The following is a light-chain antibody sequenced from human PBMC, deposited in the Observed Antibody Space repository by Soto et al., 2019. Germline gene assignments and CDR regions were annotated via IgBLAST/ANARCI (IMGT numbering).Light chain of an antibody. CDR3: QQYADWTRT. CDR1: QSVSSN. Sequence: DIVLTQSPTTLSGAPRERYTLSYMASQSVSSNLAWYQQKPGQAPRIIIYGASTRATGIPARFSGSGSGTEFTLTISSLQYGDFAVYYCQQYADWTRTLGQGTKVDIK. CDR2: GAS. J-gene: IGKJ1*01. V-gene: IGKV3-15*01.